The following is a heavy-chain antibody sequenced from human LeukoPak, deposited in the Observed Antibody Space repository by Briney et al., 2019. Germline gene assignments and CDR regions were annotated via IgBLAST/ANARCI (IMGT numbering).Heavy chain of an antibody. CDR1: GFTFSSYA. V-gene: IGHV3-23*01. Sequence: GSLRLSCAASGFTFSSYAMSWVRQAPGKGLEWVSAISGSGGSTYYADSVKGRFTISRDNSENTLYLQMNSLRAEDTAVYYCAKGGIVVVPAAQGHFQHWGQGTLVTVSS. D-gene: IGHD2-2*01. CDR3: AKGGIVVVPAAQGHFQH. CDR2: ISGSGGST. J-gene: IGHJ1*01.